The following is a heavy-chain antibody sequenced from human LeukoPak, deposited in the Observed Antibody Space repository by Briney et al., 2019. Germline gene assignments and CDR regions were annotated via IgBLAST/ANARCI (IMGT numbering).Heavy chain of an antibody. V-gene: IGHV1-3*01. J-gene: IGHJ4*02. Sequence: ASVKVSCKASGYTFTSYAMHWVRQATGQRLEWMGWINAGNGNTKYSQKFQGRVTITRDTSASTAYMELSSLRSEDTAVYYCARAEWELLSPFDYWGQGTLVTVSS. CDR1: GYTFTSYA. CDR2: INAGNGNT. D-gene: IGHD1-26*01. CDR3: ARAEWELLSPFDY.